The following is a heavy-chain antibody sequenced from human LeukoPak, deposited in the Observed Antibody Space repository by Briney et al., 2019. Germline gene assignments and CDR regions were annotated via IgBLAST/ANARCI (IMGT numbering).Heavy chain of an antibody. V-gene: IGHV4-59*01. J-gene: IGHJ4*02. Sequence: SETLSLTCTVSGGSISSYYWSWIRQPPGKGLEWIGYISYSGSTNYNPSLKSRVTISVDTSKNQFSLKVSSVTAADTAVYYCARRGSIGIDYWGQGTLVTVSS. CDR3: ARRGSIGIDY. D-gene: IGHD3-10*01. CDR2: ISYSGST. CDR1: GGSISSYY.